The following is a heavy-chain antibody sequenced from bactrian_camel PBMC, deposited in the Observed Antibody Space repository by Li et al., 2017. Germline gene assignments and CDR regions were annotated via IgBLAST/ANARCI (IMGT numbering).Heavy chain of an antibody. J-gene: IGHJ4*01. D-gene: IGHD7*01. CDR1: EFSFY. CDR3: AAGDHACYANWPLWEYSY. Sequence: HVQLVESGGGLVQPGTSARLSCVASEFSFYMVWVRQAPGKGLEWVARIYTGSSPQYTGGVTTFYADSVKGRCTISQDNAKSTVYLQLNSLKPEDSAMYYCAAGDHACYANWPLWEYSYRGQGTQVTVS. CDR2: IYTGSSPQYTGGVTT. V-gene: IGHV3-2*01.